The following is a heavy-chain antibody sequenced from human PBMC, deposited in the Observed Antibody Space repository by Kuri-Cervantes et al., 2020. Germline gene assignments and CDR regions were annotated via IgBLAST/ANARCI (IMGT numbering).Heavy chain of an antibody. CDR1: GGTFSSYA. CDR3: ARRKGNWFDP. D-gene: IGHD1-14*01. V-gene: IGHV1-69*05. J-gene: IGHJ5*02. CDR2: IIPIFGTA. Sequence: SVKVSCKASGGTFSSYAISWVRQAPGQGLEWMGGIIPIFGTANYAQKFQGRVTITTDESTSTAYMELRSLRSDDTAVYYCARRKGNWFDPWGQGTLVTVSS.